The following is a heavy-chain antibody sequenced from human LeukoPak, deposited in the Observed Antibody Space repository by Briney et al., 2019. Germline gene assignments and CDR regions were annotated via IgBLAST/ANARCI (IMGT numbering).Heavy chain of an antibody. CDR1: GFTFSDYY. CDR3: ARLLRYCSSTSCYTDFDY. J-gene: IGHJ4*02. Sequence: GSLRLSCAASGFTFSDYYMNWIRQPPGKGLEWIGYIYYSGSTNYNPSLKSRVTISVDTSKNQFSLKLSSVTAADTAVYYCARLLRYCSSTSCYTDFDYWGQGTLVTVSS. D-gene: IGHD2-2*02. V-gene: IGHV4-59*01. CDR2: IYYSGST.